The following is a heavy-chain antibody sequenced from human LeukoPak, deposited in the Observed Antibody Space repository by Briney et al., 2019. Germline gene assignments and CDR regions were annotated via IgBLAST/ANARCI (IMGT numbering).Heavy chain of an antibody. CDR2: INPSGGST. CDR3: ARDSTLKRSRFQLLSYFDY. J-gene: IGHJ4*02. V-gene: IGHV1-46*01. Sequence: GASVKVSCKASGYTFTSYYMHWVRQAPGQGLEWMGIINPSGGSTSYAQKFQGRVTMTRDTSTSTVYMELSSLRSEDTAVYYCARDSTLKRSRFQLLSYFDYWGQGTLVTVSS. CDR1: GYTFTSYY. D-gene: IGHD2-2*01.